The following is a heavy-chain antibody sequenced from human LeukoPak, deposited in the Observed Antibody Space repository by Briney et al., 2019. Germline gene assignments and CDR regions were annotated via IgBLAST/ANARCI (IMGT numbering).Heavy chain of an antibody. Sequence: GGSLRLSCAASGFTFSSYSMSWVRQAPGKGLEWVANIKKDGSEKYYVDSVKGRFTISRDNAKTSLYLQMNSLRAEDTAVYYCARDLSGVAGYTYGRGIDYWGQGTLVTVSS. CDR1: GFTFSSYS. D-gene: IGHD5-18*01. J-gene: IGHJ4*02. V-gene: IGHV3-7*01. CDR3: ARDLSGVAGYTYGRGIDY. CDR2: IKKDGSEK.